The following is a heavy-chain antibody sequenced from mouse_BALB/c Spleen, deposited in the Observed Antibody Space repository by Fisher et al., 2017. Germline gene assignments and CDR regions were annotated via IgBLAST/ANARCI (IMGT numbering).Heavy chain of an antibody. Sequence: KFKGKATLTVDKSSSTAYIQLSSLTSEDSAVYYCARWGTTDAMDYWGQGTSVTVSS. D-gene: IGHD1-1*01. J-gene: IGHJ4*01. V-gene: IGHV1-69*02. CDR3: ARWGTTDAMDY.